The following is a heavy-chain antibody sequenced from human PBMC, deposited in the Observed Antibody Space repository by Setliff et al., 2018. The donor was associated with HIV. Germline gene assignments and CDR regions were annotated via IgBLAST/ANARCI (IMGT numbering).Heavy chain of an antibody. CDR2: IYYSGST. CDR3: ARQTYKSGRYDS. CDR1: GDSISSSNW. Sequence: SETLSLTCAVSGDSISSSNWWNWVRQPPGKGLEWIGSIYYSGSTYYNPSLKSRVTISVDTSKNQFSLKLSSVTAADTAVYYCARQTYKSGRYDSWGQGTLVTVSS. D-gene: IGHD3-3*01. V-gene: IGHV4-4*02. J-gene: IGHJ5*01.